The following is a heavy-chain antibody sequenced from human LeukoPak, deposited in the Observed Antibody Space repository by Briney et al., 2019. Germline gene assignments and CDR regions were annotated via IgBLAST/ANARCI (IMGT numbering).Heavy chain of an antibody. CDR2: IGGSGGST. J-gene: IGHJ4*02. CDR3: AKDLVGYSSSSNY. V-gene: IGHV3-23*01. D-gene: IGHD6-6*01. Sequence: GGSLRLSCAASGFTFSSYAMSWVRQAPGKGLEWVSAIGGSGGSTYYADSVKGRFTISRDNSKNTLYLQMNSLRAEDTAVYYCAKDLVGYSSSSNYWGQGTLVTVSS. CDR1: GFTFSSYA.